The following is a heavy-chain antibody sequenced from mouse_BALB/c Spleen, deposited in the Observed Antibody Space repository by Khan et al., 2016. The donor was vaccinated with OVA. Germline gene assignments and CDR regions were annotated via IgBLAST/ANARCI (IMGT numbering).Heavy chain of an antibody. D-gene: IGHD2-2*01. V-gene: IGHV9-2-1*01. CDR2: INTETGEP. CDR1: GYTFTDYS. Sequence: QIQLVQSGPELKKPGETVRISCKASGYTFTDYSMHLVMQAPGKGLKWMGWINTETGEPTYADGFKGRFAFSLESSASTAYLQINNLKNEDTATXFFARGGYDGYYYAMDYWGQGTSVTVSS. J-gene: IGHJ4*01. CDR3: ARGGYDGYYYAMDY.